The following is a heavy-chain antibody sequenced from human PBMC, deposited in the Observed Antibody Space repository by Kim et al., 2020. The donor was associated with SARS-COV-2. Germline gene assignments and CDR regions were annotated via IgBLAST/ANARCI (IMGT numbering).Heavy chain of an antibody. Sequence: GGSLRLSCAASGFTFSTYWMYWVRQAPGKGLVWVSTIGGTGNTYYGGSVKGRFTISRDNSRGTLYLQMNSLRDEDTAIYYCATHDFWGAYRIDYWGQGALVTVSS. J-gene: IGHJ4*02. CDR2: IGGTGNT. V-gene: IGHV3-23*01. CDR1: GFTFSTYW. CDR3: ATHDFWGAYRIDY. D-gene: IGHD3-3*01.